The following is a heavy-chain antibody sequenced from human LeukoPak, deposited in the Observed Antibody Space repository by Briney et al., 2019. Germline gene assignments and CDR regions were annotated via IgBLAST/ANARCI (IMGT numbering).Heavy chain of an antibody. V-gene: IGHV3-11*01. Sequence: GGSLRLSCAASGFTFSDYYMTWIRQAPGKGLEWVSYISSSGSTTHYADSVKGRFTISRDNAKNSLYLQMNSLRAEDTALYYCAKDINDYSSHGGFDYWGQGTLVTVSS. J-gene: IGHJ4*02. D-gene: IGHD4-11*01. CDR2: ISSSGSTT. CDR3: AKDINDYSSHGGFDY. CDR1: GFTFSDYY.